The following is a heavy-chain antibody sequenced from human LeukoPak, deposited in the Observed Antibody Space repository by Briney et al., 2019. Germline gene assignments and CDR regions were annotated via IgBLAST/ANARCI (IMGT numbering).Heavy chain of an antibody. CDR1: GGSLNSYY. J-gene: IGHJ5*02. CDR2: IYITGST. CDR3: ARDKGNWNNWFDP. D-gene: IGHD3-3*01. V-gene: IGHV4-4*07. Sequence: PSETLSLTCTVSGGSLNSYYWGRIRQPAGKGLEWIGRIYITGSTNYNPSLKSRVTMSVDTSKNQFSLKLSSVTAADTAVYYCARDKGNWNNWFDPWGQGTLVTVSS.